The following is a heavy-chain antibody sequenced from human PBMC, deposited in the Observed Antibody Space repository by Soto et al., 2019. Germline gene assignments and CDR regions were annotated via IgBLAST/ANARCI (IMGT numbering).Heavy chain of an antibody. CDR2: VRGDNGHT. Sequence: QVQLVQSGAEVKKPGASVKVSCKASGYTFTTHGISWVRQVPGQGLEWMGWVRGDNGHTNYAQSLQGRVTMTRNTSISTAYMELSSLRSEDTAVYYCAREATIRGDDYWGQGTLVTVSS. CDR1: GYTFTTHG. V-gene: IGHV1-18*01. J-gene: IGHJ4*02. CDR3: AREATIRGDDY. D-gene: IGHD2-2*02.